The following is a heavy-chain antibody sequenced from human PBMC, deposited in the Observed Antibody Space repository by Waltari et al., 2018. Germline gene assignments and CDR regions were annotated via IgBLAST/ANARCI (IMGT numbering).Heavy chain of an antibody. J-gene: IGHJ6*02. CDR2: IYYSGST. CDR3: ARQSRGHQVAGMDV. D-gene: IGHD5-12*01. CDR1: GGSISSSY. V-gene: IGHV4-59*08. Sequence: QVQLQESGPGLVKPSETLSLTCTVSGGSISSSYWSWIRQPPGKGLEWIGYIYYSGSTSYNPSLKSRVTISVDTSKNQFSLKLSSVTAADSATYYCARQSRGHQVAGMDVWGHGTTVTVSS.